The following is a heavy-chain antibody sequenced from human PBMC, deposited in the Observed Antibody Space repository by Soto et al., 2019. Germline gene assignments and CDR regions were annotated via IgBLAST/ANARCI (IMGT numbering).Heavy chain of an antibody. V-gene: IGHV3-30*18. Sequence: QVQVVESGGGVVQPGRSLRLSCPASGFSFSSYGMHWVHQAPGKGLEWVAIMSWDGNNKYYADSVRGRFTISRDSSKNTLFLQMYSLRAEDTAMYYCAKGGSSSAWYFDRWGQGTLVTVSS. J-gene: IGHJ5*02. D-gene: IGHD6-6*01. CDR2: MSWDGNNK. CDR1: GFSFSSYG. CDR3: AKGGSSSAWYFDR.